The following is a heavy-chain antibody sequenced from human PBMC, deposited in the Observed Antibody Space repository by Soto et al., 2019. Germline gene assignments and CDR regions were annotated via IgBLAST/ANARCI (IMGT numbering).Heavy chain of an antibody. Sequence: ASVKVSCKASGYTFTGYYMHWVRQAPGQGLEWMGWINPNSGGTNHAQKFQGRVTMTRDTSISTAYMELSRLRSDDTAVYYCARVPYYDYVWGSYRWGNWFDPWGQGTLVTVSS. CDR1: GYTFTGYY. CDR2: INPNSGGT. V-gene: IGHV1-2*02. CDR3: ARVPYYDYVWGSYRWGNWFDP. J-gene: IGHJ5*02. D-gene: IGHD3-16*02.